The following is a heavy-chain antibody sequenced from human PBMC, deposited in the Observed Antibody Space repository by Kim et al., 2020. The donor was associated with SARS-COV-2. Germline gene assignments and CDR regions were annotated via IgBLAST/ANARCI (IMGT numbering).Heavy chain of an antibody. J-gene: IGHJ5*02. D-gene: IGHD4-17*01. CDR3: ARHTTVTTIWFDP. CDR2: IYYSGST. V-gene: IGHV4-39*01. CDR1: GGSISSSSYY. Sequence: SETLSPTCTVSGGSISSSSYYWGWIRQPPGKGLEWIGSIYYSGSTYYNPSLKSRVTISVDTSKNQFSLKLSSVTAADTAVYYCARHTTVTTIWFDPWGQG.